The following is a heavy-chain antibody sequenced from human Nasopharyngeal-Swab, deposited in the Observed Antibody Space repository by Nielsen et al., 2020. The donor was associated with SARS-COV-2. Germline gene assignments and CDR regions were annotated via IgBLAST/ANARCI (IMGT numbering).Heavy chain of an antibody. CDR1: GGSISSGSYY. CDR2: IYTSGST. D-gene: IGHD2-2*01. V-gene: IGHV4-61*02. CDR3: ARGRVVPAASRYGMDV. J-gene: IGHJ6*02. Sequence: LRLSCTVSGGSISSGSYYWSWIRQPAGKGLEWIGRIYTSGSTNYNPSLKSRVTISVDTSKNQFSLKLSSVTAADTAVYYCARGRVVPAASRYGMDVWGQGTTVTVSS.